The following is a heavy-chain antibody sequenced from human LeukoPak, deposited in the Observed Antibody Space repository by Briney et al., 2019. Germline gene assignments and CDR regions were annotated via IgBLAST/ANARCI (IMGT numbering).Heavy chain of an antibody. CDR2: IRYDGSNK. D-gene: IGHD6-19*01. J-gene: IGHJ1*01. CDR1: GFTFSSYE. CDR3: ARGGKRAVAGTRSPQYFQH. Sequence: GGSLRLSCAASGFTFSSYEMNWVRQAPGKGLEWVAYIRYDGSNKYYADSVKGRFTISRDNSKNTLYGQMNSLRAEDTAVYYCARGGKRAVAGTRSPQYFQHWGQGTLVTVSS. V-gene: IGHV3-30*02.